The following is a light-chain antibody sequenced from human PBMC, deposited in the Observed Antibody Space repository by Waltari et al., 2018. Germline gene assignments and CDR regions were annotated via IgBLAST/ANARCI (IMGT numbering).Light chain of an antibody. Sequence: QSALTQPPSVSGSPGQSVPISCTGTSTDVGSYTFVSWYQQHPDKAPKLLIYDVNKRPSGVPDRFSGSKSGNTASLTISGLQGEDEADYYCCSYAGSYTYVFGTGTKVTAL. CDR2: DVN. CDR3: CSYAGSYTYV. CDR1: STDVGSYTF. J-gene: IGLJ1*01. V-gene: IGLV2-11*01.